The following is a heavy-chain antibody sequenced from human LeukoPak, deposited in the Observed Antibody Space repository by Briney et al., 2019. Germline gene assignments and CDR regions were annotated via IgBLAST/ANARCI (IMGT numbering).Heavy chain of an antibody. V-gene: IGHV3-23*01. CDR3: ARGPIYLWLYYGMDV. CDR2: ISGSGGST. Sequence: PGGSLRLSCAASGFTFSSYAMSWVRQAPGKGLEWVSAISGSGGSTYYADSVKGRFTISRDNSKNTLYLQMNSLRAEDTAVYYCARGPIYLWLYYGMDVWGQGTTVSVSS. CDR1: GFTFSSYA. J-gene: IGHJ6*02. D-gene: IGHD5-18*01.